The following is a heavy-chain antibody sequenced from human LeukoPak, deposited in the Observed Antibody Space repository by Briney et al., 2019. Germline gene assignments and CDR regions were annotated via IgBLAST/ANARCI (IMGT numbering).Heavy chain of an antibody. D-gene: IGHD1-7*01. CDR2: ISYDGSNK. V-gene: IGHV3-30*04. CDR1: GFTFSSYA. CDR3: ASGGTLTEYFQH. Sequence: GGSLRLSCAASGFTFSSYAMHGVRQAPGKGLEGVAVISYDGSNKYYADSVKGRFTISRDNSKNTLYLQMNSLRAEDTAVYYCASGGTLTEYFQHWGQGTLVTVSS. J-gene: IGHJ1*01.